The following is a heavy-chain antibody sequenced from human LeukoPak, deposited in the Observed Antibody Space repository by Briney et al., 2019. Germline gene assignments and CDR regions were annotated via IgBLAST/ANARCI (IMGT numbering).Heavy chain of an antibody. Sequence: SETLSLTCTVSGGSTSSSSYYWGWIRQPPGKGLEWIGSIYYSGSTFYNPSLKSRVTISVDTSKNQFSLKLSSVTAADTAVYYCARDLWYCSGGSCLPAWGQGTLVTVSS. CDR1: GGSTSSSSYY. CDR3: ARDLWYCSGGSCLPA. J-gene: IGHJ1*01. CDR2: IYYSGST. V-gene: IGHV4-39*07. D-gene: IGHD2-15*01.